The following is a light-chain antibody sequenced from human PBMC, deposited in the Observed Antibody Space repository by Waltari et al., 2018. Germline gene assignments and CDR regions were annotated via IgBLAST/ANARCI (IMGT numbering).Light chain of an antibody. J-gene: IGKJ3*01. CDR1: QSISSL. V-gene: IGKV1-5*03. CDR3: QQYSSYPFT. CDR2: KAS. Sequence: DIQMTQSPSTLSASVGDRVTITCRASQSISSLLTWYQQIPGKAPKLLIYKASTLESGVPSRFSGSGSGTEFTLTISSLQPDDSATYYCQQYSSYPFTFGPGTKVDI.